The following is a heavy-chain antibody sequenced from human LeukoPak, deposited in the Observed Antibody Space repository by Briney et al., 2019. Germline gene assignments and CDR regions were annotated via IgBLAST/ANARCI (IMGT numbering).Heavy chain of an antibody. D-gene: IGHD5-18*01. V-gene: IGHV4-39*07. CDR2: IYYSGST. CDR1: GGSISSSSYY. J-gene: IGHJ4*02. Sequence: PSETLSLTCTVSGGSISSSSYYWGWIRQPPGKGLEWIGSIYYSGSTYYNPSLKSRVTISVDTSKNQFSLKLSSVTAADTAVYYCARDGRIQLWPIDYWGQGTLVTVSS. CDR3: ARDGRIQLWPIDY.